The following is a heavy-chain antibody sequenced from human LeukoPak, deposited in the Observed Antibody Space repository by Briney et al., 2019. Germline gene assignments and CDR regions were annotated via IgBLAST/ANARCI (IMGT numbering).Heavy chain of an antibody. D-gene: IGHD7-27*01. Sequence: SETLSLTCTVSGGSFNCYFWRWIRQPSGKGLEWLADIYNRGSTQYNPSLRGRGTISVDTSRNHVSLRLTSVTTADTAVYFCARDSNWGFQWGPGTLVTVSS. J-gene: IGHJ4*02. V-gene: IGHV4-34*01. CDR3: ARDSNWGFQ. CDR1: GGSFNCYF. CDR2: IYNRGST.